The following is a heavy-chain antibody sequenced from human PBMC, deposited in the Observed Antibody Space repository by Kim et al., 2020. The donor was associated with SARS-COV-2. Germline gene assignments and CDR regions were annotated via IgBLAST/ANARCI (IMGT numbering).Heavy chain of an antibody. CDR3: AREWWEAVAGTVSKSNYYYYYGMDV. CDR1: GFTFSSYW. V-gene: IGHV3-7*01. J-gene: IGHJ6*02. CDR2: IKQDGSEK. D-gene: IGHD6-19*01. Sequence: GGSLRLSCAASGFTFSSYWMSWVRQAPGKGLEWVANIKQDGSEKYYVDSVKGRFTISRDNAKNSLYLQMNSLRAEDTAVYYCAREWWEAVAGTVSKSNYYYYYGMDVWGQGTTVTVSS.